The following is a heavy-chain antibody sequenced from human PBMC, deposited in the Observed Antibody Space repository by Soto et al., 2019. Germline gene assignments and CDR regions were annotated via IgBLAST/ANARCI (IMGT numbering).Heavy chain of an antibody. J-gene: IGHJ1*01. CDR3: AKERRGYSYGDN. D-gene: IGHD5-18*01. V-gene: IGHV3-30*18. Sequence: QVQLVESGGGVVQPGRSLRLSCAASGFIFSNYGMHWVRQAPGKRLEWVAVVSYDGRDKHYADSVKGRFTISRDNSKNTMDLQINSLRPEDTAVYYCAKERRGYSYGDNWGQGTLVAVS. CDR1: GFIFSNYG. CDR2: VSYDGRDK.